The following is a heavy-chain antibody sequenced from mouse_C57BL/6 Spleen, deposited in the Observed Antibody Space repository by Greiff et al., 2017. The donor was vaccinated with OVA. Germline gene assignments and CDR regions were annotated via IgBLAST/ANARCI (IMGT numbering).Heavy chain of an antibody. Sequence: QVQLQQSGAELVKPGASVKISCKASVYAFSSYWMNWVKQWPGKGLEWIGQIYPGDGDTNYNGKFKGKATLTADKSSSTAYMQLSGLTSEDSAVYFCARWALGREYFDYWGQGTTLTVSS. V-gene: IGHV1-80*01. J-gene: IGHJ2*01. D-gene: IGHD4-1*01. CDR1: VYAFSSYW. CDR2: IYPGDGDT. CDR3: ARWALGREYFDY.